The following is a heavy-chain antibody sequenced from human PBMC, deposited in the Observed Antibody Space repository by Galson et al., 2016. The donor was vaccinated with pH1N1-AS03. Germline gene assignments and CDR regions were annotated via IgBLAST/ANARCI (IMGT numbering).Heavy chain of an antibody. J-gene: IGHJ4*02. CDR1: GYTFAYYY. V-gene: IGHV1-2*02. CDR3: ARGGGSALDS. D-gene: IGHD1-26*01. CDR2: INPSSGGT. Sequence: SVKVSCKASGYTFAYYYVHWVRQAPGQGLEWMGWINPSSGGTKFAQKLKGPVSMTTDTSTRTAYMELSRLRTDDTAVYYCARGGGSALDSWGQGTLVTVSS.